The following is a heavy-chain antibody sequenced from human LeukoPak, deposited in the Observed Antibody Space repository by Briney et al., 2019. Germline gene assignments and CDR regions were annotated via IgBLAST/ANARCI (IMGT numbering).Heavy chain of an antibody. CDR3: ARHVNYGDYWFDP. CDR1: GGSISSSSYY. V-gene: IGHV4-39*01. D-gene: IGHD4-17*01. J-gene: IGHJ5*02. CDR2: IYYSGST. Sequence: PSETLSLTCIVAGGSISSSSYYWGWIRQPPGKGLEWIGSIYYSGSTYYNPSLKSRVTISVDTSKNQFSLKLSSVTAADTAVYYCARHVNYGDYWFDPWGQGTLVTVSS.